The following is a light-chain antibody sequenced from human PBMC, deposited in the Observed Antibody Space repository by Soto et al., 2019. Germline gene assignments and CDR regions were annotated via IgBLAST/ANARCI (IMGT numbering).Light chain of an antibody. V-gene: IGLV2-23*02. Sequence: QSALTQPSSGSGSPGQSITISCTGTSSDVGRYNFVSWYQQHPGKVPKVMIYEVTKRPSGVSNRFSGSKSGNTASLTISGLQAEDDADFYCCSYATSSYVFGTGTKVTVL. CDR2: EVT. CDR1: SSDVGRYNF. J-gene: IGLJ1*01. CDR3: CSYATSSYV.